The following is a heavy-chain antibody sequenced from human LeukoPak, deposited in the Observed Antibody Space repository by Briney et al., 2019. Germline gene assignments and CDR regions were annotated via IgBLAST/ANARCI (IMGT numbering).Heavy chain of an antibody. V-gene: IGHV3-23*01. CDR1: GFTFNTYG. D-gene: IGHD3-10*01. Sequence: GGSLRLSCAASGFTFNTYGMSWVRQAPGKGREWVSGISGSGGATYYADSVKGRFTISRDNSKNTLYLQMNSLRAEDTAVYYCAKVPMVRGVSWFDPWGQGTLVTVSS. J-gene: IGHJ5*02. CDR2: ISGSGGAT. CDR3: AKVPMVRGVSWFDP.